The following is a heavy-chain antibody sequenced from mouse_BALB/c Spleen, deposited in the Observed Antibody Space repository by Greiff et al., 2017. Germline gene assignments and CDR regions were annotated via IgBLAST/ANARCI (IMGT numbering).Heavy chain of an antibody. CDR2: ISSGGSYT. Sequence: EVKLVESGGDLVKPGGSLKLSCAASGFTFSSYGMSWVRQTPDKRLEWVATISSGGSYTYYPDSVKGRFTISRDNAKNTLYLQMSSLKSEDTAMYYCARPSRYDAIDYWGQGTTLTVSS. CDR1: GFTFSSYG. CDR3: ARPSRYDAIDY. D-gene: IGHD2-14*01. J-gene: IGHJ2*01. V-gene: IGHV5-6*02.